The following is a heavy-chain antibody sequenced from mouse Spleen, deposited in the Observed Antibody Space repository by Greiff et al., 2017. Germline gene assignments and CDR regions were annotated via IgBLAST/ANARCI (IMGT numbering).Heavy chain of an antibody. CDR1: GFTFSDFY. V-gene: IGHV7-1*01. CDR2: SRNKANDYTT. D-gene: IGHD2-1*01. J-gene: IGHJ4*01. CDR3: ARDIGGNWGY. Sequence: EVQLVESGGGLVQSGRSLRLSCATSGFTFSDFYMEWVRQAPGKGLEWIAASRNKANDYTTEYSASVKGRFIVSRDTSQSILYLQMNALRAEDTAIYYCARDIGGNWGYWGQGTSVTVSS.